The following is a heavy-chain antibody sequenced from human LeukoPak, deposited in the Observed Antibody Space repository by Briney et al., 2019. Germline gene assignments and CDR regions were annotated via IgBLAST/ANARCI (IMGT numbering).Heavy chain of an antibody. CDR1: GFTFSSYS. CDR3: ARYCSSTSCSGIY. J-gene: IGHJ4*02. Sequence: GGSLRLSCAASGFTFSSYSMNWVRQAPGKGLEWVSYISSSRSTIYYADSVKGRFTISRDNAKNSLYLQMNSLRAEDTAVYYCARYCSSTSCSGIYWGQGTLVTVSS. V-gene: IGHV3-48*01. D-gene: IGHD2-2*01. CDR2: ISSSRSTI.